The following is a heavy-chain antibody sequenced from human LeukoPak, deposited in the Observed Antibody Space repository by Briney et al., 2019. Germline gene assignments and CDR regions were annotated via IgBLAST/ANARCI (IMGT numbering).Heavy chain of an antibody. D-gene: IGHD3-16*01. Sequence: PGGSLRLSCAASGFTFSSYAMHWVRQAPGKGLEWVAVISYDGSNKYYADSVKGRFTISRDNSKNTLYLQMNSLRAEDTAVYYCAREAYLKGGLRNKNYFDYWGQGTLVTVSS. CDR2: ISYDGSNK. CDR1: GFTFSSYA. V-gene: IGHV3-30-3*01. CDR3: AREAYLKGGLRNKNYFDY. J-gene: IGHJ4*02.